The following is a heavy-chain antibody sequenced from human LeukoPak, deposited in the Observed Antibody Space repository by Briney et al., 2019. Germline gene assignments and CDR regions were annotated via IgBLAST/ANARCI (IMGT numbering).Heavy chain of an antibody. J-gene: IGHJ4*02. CDR1: GFTFSSYS. V-gene: IGHV3-48*02. Sequence: GGSLRLSCAASGFTFSSYSMSWVRQAPGKGLEWVSYISTRSNSIYYADSVRGRFTISRENAKNSLFLQMNNLRDEDAAVYYCARMEYGVPDYWGQGTPVTVSS. CDR3: ARMEYGVPDY. D-gene: IGHD4-17*01. CDR2: ISTRSNSI.